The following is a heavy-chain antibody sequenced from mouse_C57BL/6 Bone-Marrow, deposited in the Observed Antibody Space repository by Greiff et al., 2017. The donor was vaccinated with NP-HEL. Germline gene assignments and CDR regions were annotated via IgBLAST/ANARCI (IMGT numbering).Heavy chain of an antibody. V-gene: IGHV10-1*01. CDR3: VRRGFAY. CDR1: GFSFNTYA. J-gene: IGHJ3*01. Sequence: EVMLVESGGGLVQPKGSLKLSCAASGFSFNTYAMNWVRQAPGKGVEWVARIRSKSNNYATYYADSVKDRFTISRDDSESMLYLQMNNLKTEDTAMYYCVRRGFAYWGQGTLVTVSA. CDR2: IRSKSNNYAT.